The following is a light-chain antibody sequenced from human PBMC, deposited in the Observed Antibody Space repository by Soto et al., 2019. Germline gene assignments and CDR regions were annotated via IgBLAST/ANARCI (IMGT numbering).Light chain of an antibody. CDR1: SSDVGGYNY. V-gene: IGLV2-14*01. J-gene: IGLJ2*01. Sequence: QSALTQPASVSGSPGQSITISCTGTSSDVGGYNYVSWYQQHSGKAPKLLIYDVSNRPSGGSNRYSVTKSGNTASLTISGLQAEDEAYYYCSAYTSSSTVVFGGGTPLTAL. CDR2: DVS. CDR3: SAYTSSSTVV.